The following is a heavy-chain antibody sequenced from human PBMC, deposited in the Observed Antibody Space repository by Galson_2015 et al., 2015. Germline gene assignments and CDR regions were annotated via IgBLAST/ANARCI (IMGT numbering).Heavy chain of an antibody. V-gene: IGHV3-23*01. D-gene: IGHD1-1*01. CDR2: ISTGGTT. J-gene: IGHJ6*03. CDR1: GFTFSDYA. CDR3: AKDHNWTSKVFGIHIVTSNYYMDV. Sequence: SLRLSCAASGFTFSDYAMNWVRQAPGKGLEWVSAISTGGTTYYADSVKGRFSISRDNSKSMLYLQMNSLRAEETAVYYCAKDHNWTSKVFGIHIVTSNYYMDVWGKGTTVTVSS.